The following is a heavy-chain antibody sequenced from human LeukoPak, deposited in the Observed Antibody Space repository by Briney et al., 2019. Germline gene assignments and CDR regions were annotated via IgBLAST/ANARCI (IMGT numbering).Heavy chain of an antibody. V-gene: IGHV3-23*01. CDR2: ISGSGGST. CDR3: AKDPDGLVVAAPGGYFQH. CDR1: GFTFSSYA. D-gene: IGHD2-15*01. J-gene: IGHJ1*01. Sequence: GGSLRLSCAASGFTFSSYAMSWVRQAPGKGLEWVSAISGSGGSTYYADPVKGRFTISRDDSKNTLYLQMNSLRAEDTAVYYCAKDPDGLVVAAPGGYFQHWGQGTLVTVSS.